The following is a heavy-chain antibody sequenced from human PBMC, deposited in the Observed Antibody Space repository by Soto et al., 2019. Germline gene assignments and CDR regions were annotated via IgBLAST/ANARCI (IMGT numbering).Heavy chain of an antibody. CDR1: GVTFSSYY. CDR3: AIYSGLKDQLVSPWLDP. D-gene: IGHD1-1*01. V-gene: IGHV3-7*01. Sequence: PGGSLRLSCAASGVTFSSYYMSWVRQAPGKGLEWVAHINQAGIETYFVGSVKGRFTISRDNARSSLYLQMSSLRVEDTAVYYCAIYSGLKDQLVSPWLDPWGQGTLVTVSS. CDR2: INQAGIET. J-gene: IGHJ5*02.